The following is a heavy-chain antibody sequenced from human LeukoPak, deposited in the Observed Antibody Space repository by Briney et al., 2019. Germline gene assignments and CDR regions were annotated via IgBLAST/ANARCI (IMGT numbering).Heavy chain of an antibody. V-gene: IGHV4-34*01. D-gene: IGHD3-22*01. CDR2: IYHSGGT. CDR1: GGSFSGYY. CDR3: ARLSLPQYYYDSSGYYGNFQH. J-gene: IGHJ1*01. Sequence: KPSETLSLTCAVYGGSFSGYYWSWIRQPPGKGLEWIGEIYHSGGTYYNPSLKSRVTMSVDTSKNQFSLKLSSVTAADTAVYYCARLSLPQYYYDSSGYYGNFQHWARAPWSPSPQ.